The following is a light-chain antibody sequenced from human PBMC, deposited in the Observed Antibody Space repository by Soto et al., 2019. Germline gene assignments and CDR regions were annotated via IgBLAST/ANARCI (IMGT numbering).Light chain of an antibody. J-gene: IGKJ2*01. Sequence: EIVMTQSPATLSVSPGERATLSCRASQSVSSNLAWYQQKPGQAPRLLIYGASTRATGIPARFSGSGSGTEFTLTISSLQSEDFAVYYCQQYNNWPHPFGQGTKREIK. CDR1: QSVSSN. CDR3: QQYNNWPHP. CDR2: GAS. V-gene: IGKV3-15*01.